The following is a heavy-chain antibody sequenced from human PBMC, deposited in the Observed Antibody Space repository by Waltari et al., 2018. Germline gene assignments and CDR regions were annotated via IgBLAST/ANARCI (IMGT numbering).Heavy chain of an antibody. CDR3: ARDTNSATHCFDY. D-gene: IGHD2-2*01. V-gene: IGHV1-18*01. J-gene: IGHJ4*02. CDR1: GYTFTTYG. CDR2: ISAYNGNT. Sequence: QVQLVQSGAELKKPGASVRVSCKASGYTFTTYGITWVRQVPGQGLEWMGWISAYNGNTNYAQKLRGRVTVTTDTSTSTAYMELRNLRSDDTAVYYCARDTNSATHCFDYWGQGTLVTVSS.